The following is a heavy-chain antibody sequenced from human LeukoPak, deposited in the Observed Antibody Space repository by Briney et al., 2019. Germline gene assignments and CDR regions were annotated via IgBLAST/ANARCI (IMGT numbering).Heavy chain of an antibody. V-gene: IGHV3-53*01. J-gene: IGHJ5*02. CDR1: GFTVSSNY. D-gene: IGHD3-10*01. CDR3: ARHSGPGSYNWFDP. Sequence: GGSLGLSCAASGFTVSSNYISWVRQAPGKGLEWVSVIYSGGSTYYADSVKGRFTISRNTSKNTLYLQMNSLRAEDTAVYYCARHSGPGSYNWFDPWGQGTLVTVSS. CDR2: IYSGGST.